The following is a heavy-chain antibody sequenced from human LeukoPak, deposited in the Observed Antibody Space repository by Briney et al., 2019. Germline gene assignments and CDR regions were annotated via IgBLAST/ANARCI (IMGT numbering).Heavy chain of an antibody. J-gene: IGHJ3*02. D-gene: IGHD3-22*01. CDR3: ARRITMIPGDAFDI. V-gene: IGHV4-39*01. CDR1: AGSISMSSYY. CDR2: IYYSGST. Sequence: SETLSLTCTVSAGSISMSSYYWGWIRQPPGKGLEWIGSIYYSGSTYYNPSLKSRVTISVDTSKNQFSLKLSSVTAADTAVYYCARRITMIPGDAFDIWGQGTMVTVSS.